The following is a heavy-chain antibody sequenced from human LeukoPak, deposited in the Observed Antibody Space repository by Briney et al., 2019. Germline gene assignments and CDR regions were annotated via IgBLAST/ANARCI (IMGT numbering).Heavy chain of an antibody. J-gene: IGHJ6*02. V-gene: IGHV4-34*01. Sequence: NPGGSLRLSCVVSGSTISNNYTSWIRQPPGKGLEWIGEINHSGSTNYNPSLKSRVTISVDTSKNQFSLKLSSVTAADTAVYYCARVLDSSGYYYLLYYYGMDVWGQGTTVTVSS. D-gene: IGHD3-22*01. CDR1: GSTISNNY. CDR3: ARVLDSSGYYYLLYYYGMDV. CDR2: INHSGST.